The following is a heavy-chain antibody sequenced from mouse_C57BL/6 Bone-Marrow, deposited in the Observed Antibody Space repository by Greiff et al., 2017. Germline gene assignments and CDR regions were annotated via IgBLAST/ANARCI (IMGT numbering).Heavy chain of an antibody. V-gene: IGHV5-12*01. CDR3: ARGDYYGSSYWYFDV. CDR1: GFTFSDYY. CDR2: ISNGGGST. J-gene: IGHJ1*03. D-gene: IGHD1-1*01. Sequence: EVMLVESGGGLVQPGGSLKLSCAASGFTFSDYYMYWVRQTPEKRLEWVAYISNGGGSTYYPDTVKGRFTISRDNAKNTLYLQMSRLKSEDTAMYYCARGDYYGSSYWYFDVWGTGTTVTVSS.